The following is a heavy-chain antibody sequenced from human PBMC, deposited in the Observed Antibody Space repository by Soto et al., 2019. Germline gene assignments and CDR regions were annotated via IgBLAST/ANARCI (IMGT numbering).Heavy chain of an antibody. D-gene: IGHD4-17*01. V-gene: IGHV3-23*01. CDR1: GFTFSTYA. J-gene: IGHJ3*02. CDR3: AHPRGYGVFDAYDI. CDR2: ISANGGTT. Sequence: PGGSLRLSCAASGFTFSTYAMSWVRQAPGKGLEWVSAISANGGTTYYADSVKGRFTISRDDSMNALYLLINSLRVEDTAVYYCAHPRGYGVFDAYDIWGQGTMVTVSS.